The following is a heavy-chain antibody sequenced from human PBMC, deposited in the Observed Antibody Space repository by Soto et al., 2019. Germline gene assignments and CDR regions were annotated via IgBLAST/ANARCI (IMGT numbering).Heavy chain of an antibody. CDR1: GYTFTSYY. CDR2: INPSGGST. CDR3: AKTVIKGLRFPALLIDY. J-gene: IGHJ4*02. D-gene: IGHD3-10*01. V-gene: IGHV1-46*01. Sequence: GASVKVACKACGYTFTSYYMRWVRQAPGQGLEWMGIINPSGGSTSYAQKFQGRVTMTRDTSTSTVYMELSSLRSEDTAVYYCAKTVIKGLRFPALLIDYWGQGTLVTVSS.